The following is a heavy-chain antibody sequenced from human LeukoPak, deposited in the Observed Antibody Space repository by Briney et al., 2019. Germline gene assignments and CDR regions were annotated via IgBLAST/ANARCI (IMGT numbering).Heavy chain of an antibody. CDR3: ARISGSYFRGAFDI. J-gene: IGHJ3*02. CDR2: IYHSGST. V-gene: IGHV4-38-2*02. CDR1: GYSISSGYY. Sequence: PSETLSLTRTVSGYSISSGYYWGWIRQPPGKGLEWIGSIYHSGSTYYNPSLKSRVTISVDTSKNQFSLKLSSVTAADTAVYYCARISGSYFRGAFDIWGQGTMVTVSS. D-gene: IGHD1-26*01.